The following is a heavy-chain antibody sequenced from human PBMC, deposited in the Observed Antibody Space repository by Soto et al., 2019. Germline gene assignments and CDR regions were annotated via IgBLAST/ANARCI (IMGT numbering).Heavy chain of an antibody. V-gene: IGHV1-2*02. D-gene: IGHD3-22*01. Sequence: ASVKVSCKAPGYTFTGYYMHWVRQAPGQGLEWIGWINPNSGGTNYAQKFQGRVTMTRDTSISTAYMELSRLRSDDTAVYYCARLGNYYDSSGYFEWGQGTLVTVSS. CDR3: ARLGNYYDSSGYFE. J-gene: IGHJ4*02. CDR1: GYTFTGYY. CDR2: INPNSGGT.